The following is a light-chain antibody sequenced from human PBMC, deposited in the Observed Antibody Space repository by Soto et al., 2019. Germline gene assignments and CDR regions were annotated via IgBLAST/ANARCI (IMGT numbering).Light chain of an antibody. CDR1: SSDVGGYNY. Sequence: QSVLTQPASVSGSPGQSITISCTGTSSDVGGYNYVSWYQQHPGKAPKLMIYDVSNRPSGVSNRFSGSKSGNTASLTIFGLQAEDEADYYCSSYTSSSTPYVFGTGTKLTVL. CDR3: SSYTSSSTPYV. CDR2: DVS. J-gene: IGLJ1*01. V-gene: IGLV2-14*01.